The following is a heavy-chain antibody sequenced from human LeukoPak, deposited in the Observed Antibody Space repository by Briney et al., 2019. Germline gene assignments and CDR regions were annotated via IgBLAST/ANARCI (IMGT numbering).Heavy chain of an antibody. V-gene: IGHV3-48*04. D-gene: IGHD2-8*01. CDR2: ISSSGSTI. J-gene: IGHJ4*02. CDR3: ARDLISRPQDY. Sequence: GGSLRLSCAASGFTFSSYSMNWVRQAPGKGLEWVSYISSSGSTIYYADSVKGRFTISRDNAKNSLYLQMNSLRAEDTAVYYCARDLISRPQDYWGQGTLVTVSS. CDR1: GFTFSSYS.